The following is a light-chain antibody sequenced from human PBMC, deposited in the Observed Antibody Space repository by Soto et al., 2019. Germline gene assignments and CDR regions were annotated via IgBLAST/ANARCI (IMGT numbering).Light chain of an antibody. CDR3: QQYGSSHGT. V-gene: IGKV3-20*01. Sequence: EIVLTQSPGTLSLSPGDRVTISCRTSETISSSYFAWYQQKPGQAPRLLVYAASIKAPGIPDRFSGSGSGTDFTLTISSLDPGDFAVYYCQQYGSSHGTFGQGTKVEIK. J-gene: IGKJ1*01. CDR1: ETISSSY. CDR2: AAS.